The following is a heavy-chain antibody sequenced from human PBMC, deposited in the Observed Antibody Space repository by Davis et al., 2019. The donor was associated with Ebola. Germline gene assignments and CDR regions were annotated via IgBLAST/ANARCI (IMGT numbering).Heavy chain of an antibody. CDR3: ARGVGGASGWFDP. CDR1: GGSISSDGYS. CDR2: IYDSGST. V-gene: IGHV4-30-2*01. Sequence: MPSETLSLTCAVSGGSISSDGYSWSWIRQPPGKGLEWIGYIYDSGSTYYNPSLKSRVTISVDTSKNQFSLKLSSVTAADTAVYYCARGVGGASGWFDPWGQGTLVTVSS. J-gene: IGHJ5*02. D-gene: IGHD1-26*01.